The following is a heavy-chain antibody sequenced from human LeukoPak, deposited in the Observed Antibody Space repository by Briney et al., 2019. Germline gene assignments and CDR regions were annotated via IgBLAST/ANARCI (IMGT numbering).Heavy chain of an antibody. D-gene: IGHD6-25*01. CDR1: GGSFSGYY. V-gene: IGHV4-34*01. CDR3: ARLGSGY. CDR2: INHSGST. Sequence: SETLSLTCAVYGGSFSGYYWSWIRQPPGKGLEWIGEINHSGSTNYNPSLKSRVTISVDTSKNQFSLKLSSVTAADTAAYYCARLGSGYWGQGTLVTVSS. J-gene: IGHJ4*02.